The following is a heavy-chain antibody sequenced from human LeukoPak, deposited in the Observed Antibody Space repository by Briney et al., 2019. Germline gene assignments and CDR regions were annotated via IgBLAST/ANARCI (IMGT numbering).Heavy chain of an antibody. CDR1: GGTFSSYA. CDR2: IIPIFGTA. Sequence: SVKVSCKASGGTFSSYAISWVRQAPGQGLEWMGGIIPIFGTASYAQKFQGRVTITADESTGTAYMELSSLRSEDTAVYYCAFVGPSYDSSGYYLDYWGQGTLVTVSS. V-gene: IGHV1-69*13. D-gene: IGHD3-22*01. CDR3: AFVGPSYDSSGYYLDY. J-gene: IGHJ4*02.